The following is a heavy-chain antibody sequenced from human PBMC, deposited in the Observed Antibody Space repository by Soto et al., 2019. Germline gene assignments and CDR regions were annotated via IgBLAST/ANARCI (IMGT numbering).Heavy chain of an antibody. D-gene: IGHD1-1*01. CDR3: AKDKSGTTSFDS. J-gene: IGHJ4*02. Sequence: EVQLLESGGGLVQPGGSLRLSCAASGLTLRNQAMSWVRQAPGKGLEWISALSASGGSTYYADSVKGRFTISRDNSKNTLYLQMNSLSAEDTAVYYCAKDKSGTTSFDSWGQGTLVTVSS. CDR1: GLTLRNQA. V-gene: IGHV3-23*01. CDR2: LSASGGST.